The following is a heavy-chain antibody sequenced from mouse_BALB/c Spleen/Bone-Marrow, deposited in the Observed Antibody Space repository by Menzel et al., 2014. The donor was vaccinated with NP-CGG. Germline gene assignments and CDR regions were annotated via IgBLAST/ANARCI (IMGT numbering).Heavy chain of an antibody. J-gene: IGHJ4*01. Sequence: EVKLVESGGGLVQPKGSLKLSCAASGFTFNTYAMNWVRQAPGKGLEWVARIRSKSNNYATYYADSVKDRFTISRDDSQNMLYLQMNNLKTEDTAMYYCVRHGYFGNYYYALDYWGQGTSVTGSP. CDR1: GFTFNTYA. D-gene: IGHD2-1*01. V-gene: IGHV10-1*02. CDR3: VRHGYFGNYYYALDY. CDR2: IRSKSNNYAT.